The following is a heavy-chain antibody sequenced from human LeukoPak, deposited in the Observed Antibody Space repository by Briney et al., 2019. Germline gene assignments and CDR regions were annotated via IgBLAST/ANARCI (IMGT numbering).Heavy chain of an antibody. J-gene: IGHJ6*03. Sequence: GGSLRLSCATSGFTFSSYAFSWVRQAPGKGLEWVAYIQYDGSNEQYADSVKGRFSISRDSSKNILYLQMNSLRAEDTAVYYCAKDRCSNGIGCYYYYMDVWGKGTTVTISS. V-gene: IGHV3-30*02. CDR2: IQYDGSNE. CDR1: GFTFSSYA. CDR3: AKDRCSNGIGCYYYYMDV. D-gene: IGHD2-8*01.